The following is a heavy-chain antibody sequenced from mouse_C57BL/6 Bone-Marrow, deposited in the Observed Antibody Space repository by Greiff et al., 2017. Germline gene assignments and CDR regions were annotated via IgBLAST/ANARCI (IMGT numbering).Heavy chain of an antibody. V-gene: IGHV1-18*01. Sequence: VQLKQSGPELVKPGASVKIPCKASGYTFTDYNMDWLKQSHGKSLEWIGDINPNNGGTIYNQKFKGKATLTVDKSSSTAYMELRSLTSEDTAVYYCARRVYYGSSFDYWGQGTTLTVSS. J-gene: IGHJ2*01. CDR2: INPNNGGT. CDR3: ARRVYYGSSFDY. CDR1: GYTFTDYN. D-gene: IGHD1-1*01.